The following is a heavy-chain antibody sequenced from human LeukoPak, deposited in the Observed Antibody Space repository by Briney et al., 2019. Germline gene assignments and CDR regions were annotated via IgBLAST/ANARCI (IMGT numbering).Heavy chain of an antibody. CDR2: INTNTGNP. CDR1: GYTFTSYA. D-gene: IGHD5-18*01. V-gene: IGHV7-4-1*02. CDR3: ARDGYSYGYAVIDY. J-gene: IGHJ4*02. Sequence: ASVKVSCKASGYTFTSYAMNWVRQAPGQGLEWMGWINTNTGNPTYAQGFTGRFVFSLDTSVSTAYLQIRSLKAEDTAVYYCARDGYSYGYAVIDYWGQGTLVTVSS.